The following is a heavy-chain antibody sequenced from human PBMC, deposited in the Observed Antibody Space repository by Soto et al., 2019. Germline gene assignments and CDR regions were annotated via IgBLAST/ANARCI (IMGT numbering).Heavy chain of an antibody. V-gene: IGHV4-61*08. Sequence: SESLSLTCTVSGGSISSGGYYWSWIRQHPGKGLEWIGYIYYSGSTNYNPSLKSRVTISVDTSKNQFSLKLSSVTAADMAVYYCASGPHYYDSSGYQEVYFDYWGQGTLVNVSS. CDR1: GGSISSGGYY. CDR3: ASGPHYYDSSGYQEVYFDY. J-gene: IGHJ4*02. CDR2: IYYSGST. D-gene: IGHD3-22*01.